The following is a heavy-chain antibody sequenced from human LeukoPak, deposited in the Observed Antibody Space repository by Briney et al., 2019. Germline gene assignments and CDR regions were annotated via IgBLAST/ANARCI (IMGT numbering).Heavy chain of an antibody. D-gene: IGHD4-17*01. CDR3: ARLGDLYGDYGIHDY. CDR2: IYPGDFDT. Sequence: GESLKISCKGFGYNFTSHWIGWVRQMPGKGLEWIGIIYPGDFDTRYSPSSQGQVTISADKSTSTAYLQWSSLKASDTAIYYCARLGDLYGDYGIHDYWGQGTLVTVSS. CDR1: GYNFTSHW. J-gene: IGHJ4*02. V-gene: IGHV5-51*01.